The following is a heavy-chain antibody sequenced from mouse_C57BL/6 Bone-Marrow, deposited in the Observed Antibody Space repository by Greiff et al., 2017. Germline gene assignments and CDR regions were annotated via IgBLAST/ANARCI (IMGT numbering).Heavy chain of an antibody. CDR3: ARGAPYCAMDY. V-gene: IGHV7-1*01. Sequence: EVQRVESGGGLVQSGRSLRLSCATSGFTFSDFYMEWVRQAPGKGLEWIAASRNKANDYTTEYSASVKGRFIVSRDTSQSILYLQMNALTAEDTAIYYCARGAPYCAMDYWGQGTSVTVSS. CDR1: GFTFSDFY. CDR2: SRNKANDYTT. J-gene: IGHJ4*01.